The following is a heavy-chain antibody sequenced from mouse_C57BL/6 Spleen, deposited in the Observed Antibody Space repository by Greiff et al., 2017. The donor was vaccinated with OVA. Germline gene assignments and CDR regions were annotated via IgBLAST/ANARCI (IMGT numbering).Heavy chain of an antibody. V-gene: IGHV5-17*01. D-gene: IGHD2-4*01. J-gene: IGHJ4*01. Sequence: EVKLVESGGGLVKPGGSLKLSCAASGFTFSDYGMHWVRQAPEKGLEWVAYISSGSSTIYYADTVQGRFTISRDNAKNTLFLQMTSLRSEDTAMYYCARRNDYDEGYYAMDYWGQGTSVTVSS. CDR1: GFTFSDYG. CDR2: ISSGSSTI. CDR3: ARRNDYDEGYYAMDY.